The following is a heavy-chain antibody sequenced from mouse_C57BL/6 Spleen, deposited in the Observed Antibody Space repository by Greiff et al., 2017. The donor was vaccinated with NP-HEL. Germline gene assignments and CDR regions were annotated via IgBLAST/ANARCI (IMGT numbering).Heavy chain of an antibody. CDR1: GFTFSSYG. Sequence: EVQGVESGGDLVKPGGSLKLSCAASGFTFSSYGMSWVRQTPDKRLEWVATISSGGSYTYYPDSVKGRFTISRDNAKNTLYLQMSSLKSEDTAMYYCAREGPDGYYFDYWGQGTTLTVSS. CDR2: ISSGGSYT. D-gene: IGHD2-3*01. J-gene: IGHJ2*01. V-gene: IGHV5-6*01. CDR3: AREGPDGYYFDY.